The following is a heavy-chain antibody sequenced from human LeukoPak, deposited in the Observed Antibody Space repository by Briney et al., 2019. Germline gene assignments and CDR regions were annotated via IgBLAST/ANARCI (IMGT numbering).Heavy chain of an antibody. Sequence: SETLSLTCTVSDGSINGYYWSWIRQSPGKGLESLGYIYYTGSTNYNPSLKSRVTISVDKSKNQFSLKLSSVTAADTAVYYCARELGGTEPDYWGQGALVTVSS. CDR1: DGSINGYY. CDR3: ARELGGTEPDY. V-gene: IGHV4-59*12. CDR2: IYYTGST. D-gene: IGHD3-10*01. J-gene: IGHJ4*02.